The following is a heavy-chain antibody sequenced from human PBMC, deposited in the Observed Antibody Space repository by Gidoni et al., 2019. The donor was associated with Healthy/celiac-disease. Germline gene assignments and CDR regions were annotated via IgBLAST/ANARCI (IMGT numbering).Heavy chain of an antibody. D-gene: IGHD3-16*02. V-gene: IGHV3-23*01. Sequence: EVQLLESRGGLVQPGGSLRLSCAAFGFSSLSYAMRWVRQAPGKGLEWGSAISASGGSTYYADSVKGRFTISRDNSKNTLYLQMNSLRAEDTAVYYCATHYVWGSYRYPYYFDYWGQGTLVTVSS. CDR1: GFSSLSYA. J-gene: IGHJ4*02. CDR2: ISASGGST. CDR3: ATHYVWGSYRYPYYFDY.